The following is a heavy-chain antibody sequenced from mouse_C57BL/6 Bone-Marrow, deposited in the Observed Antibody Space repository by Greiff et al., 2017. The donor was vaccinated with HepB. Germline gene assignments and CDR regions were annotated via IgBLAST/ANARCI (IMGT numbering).Heavy chain of an antibody. CDR3: ARGRGSSSYWYFDV. V-gene: IGHV1-55*01. Sequence: VQLQQPGAELVKPGASVKMSCKASGYTFTSYWITWVKQRPGQGLEWIGDIYPGSGSTNYNEKFKSKATLTVDTSSSTAHMQLSSLTSEDSAVYYCARGRGSSSYWYFDVWGTGTTVTVSS. CDR2: IYPGSGST. D-gene: IGHD1-1*01. CDR1: GYTFTSYW. J-gene: IGHJ1*03.